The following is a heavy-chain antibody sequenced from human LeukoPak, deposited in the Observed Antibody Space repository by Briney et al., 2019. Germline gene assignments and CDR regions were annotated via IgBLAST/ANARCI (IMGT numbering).Heavy chain of an antibody. CDR1: GVYVSDYY. V-gene: IGHV4-59*08. Sequence: SETLSLTCTVSGVYVSDYYWSWIRQPPGKGLEWIGYFHYSGGTNYNPSLKSRVTTSGDTSKNQFSLKLSSVTAADSAVYYCARLRTGYWYFDFWGRGTLVTVSS. CDR3: ARLRTGYWYFDF. J-gene: IGHJ2*01. CDR2: FHYSGGT.